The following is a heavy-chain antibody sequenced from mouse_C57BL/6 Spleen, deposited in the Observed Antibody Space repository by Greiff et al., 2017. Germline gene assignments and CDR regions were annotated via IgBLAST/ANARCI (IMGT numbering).Heavy chain of an antibody. J-gene: IGHJ4*01. CDR1: GYAFSSYW. CDR2: IYPGDGDT. D-gene: IGHD1-1*01. Sequence: VKLMESGAELVKPGASVKISCKASGYAFSSYWMNWVKQRPGKGLEWIGQIYPGDGDTNYNGKFKGKATLTADKSSSTAYMQLSSLTSEDSAVYFCARRGDGRYAMDYWGQGTSVTVSS. V-gene: IGHV1-80*01. CDR3: ARRGDGRYAMDY.